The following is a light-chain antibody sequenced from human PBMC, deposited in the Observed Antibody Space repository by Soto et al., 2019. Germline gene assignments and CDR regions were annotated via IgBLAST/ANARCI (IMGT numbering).Light chain of an antibody. CDR2: DGS. CDR3: QQSKSYPRT. V-gene: IGKV1-13*02. CDR1: QGISTA. J-gene: IGKJ2*01. Sequence: AIQLTQSPSSLSASAGDRVTISCRASQGISTALAWYQQKPGKAPRVLIYDGSSLQSGVPSRFSGSGFGTDFTLTINSLQPEDVATYYCQQSKSYPRTFGQGTKLEIK.